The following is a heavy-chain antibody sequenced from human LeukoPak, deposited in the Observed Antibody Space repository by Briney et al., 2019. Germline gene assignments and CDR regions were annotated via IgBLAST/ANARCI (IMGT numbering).Heavy chain of an antibody. Sequence: KASETLSLTCTVSGGSISSSSYYWGWIRRPPGKGLEWIGSIYYSGSTYYNPSLKSRVTISVDTSKNQFSLKLSSVTAADTAVYYCARPGATWGSTSLDYWGQGTLVTVSS. CDR1: GGSISSSSYY. CDR3: ARPGATWGSTSLDY. D-gene: IGHD2-2*01. CDR2: IYYSGST. J-gene: IGHJ4*02. V-gene: IGHV4-39*01.